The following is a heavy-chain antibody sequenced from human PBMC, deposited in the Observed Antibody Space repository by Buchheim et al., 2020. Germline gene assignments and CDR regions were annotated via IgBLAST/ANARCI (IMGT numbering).Heavy chain of an antibody. V-gene: IGHV3-30-3*01. Sequence: QVHLMASGGGVLQPGRSLRLSCAASGFTFSSSSMHWVRQAPGKGLEWVAVISKDGSTTYSADSVKGRFIISRDNSKSTLSLQMNSLRLDDTAVYYCVKAPLGDFWSDTYWGQGTL. CDR2: ISKDGSTT. J-gene: IGHJ4*02. CDR3: VKAPLGDFWSDTY. D-gene: IGHD3-3*01. CDR1: GFTFSSSS.